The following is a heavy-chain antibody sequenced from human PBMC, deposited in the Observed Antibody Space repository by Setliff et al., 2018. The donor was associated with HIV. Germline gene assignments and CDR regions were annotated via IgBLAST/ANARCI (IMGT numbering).Heavy chain of an antibody. J-gene: IGHJ4*02. Sequence: SVKVSRKASGFTFSNSAVLWVRQARGQRPEWIGWIVVGSGNTNYAQMFYERVTITRDMSTSTAYMELSSLRSEDTAMYYCAAAVSFCDSTSCSHYFDYWGPGTLVTVSS. D-gene: IGHD2-2*01. CDR3: AAAVSFCDSTSCSHYFDY. V-gene: IGHV1-58*01. CDR1: GFTFSNSA. CDR2: IVVGSGNT.